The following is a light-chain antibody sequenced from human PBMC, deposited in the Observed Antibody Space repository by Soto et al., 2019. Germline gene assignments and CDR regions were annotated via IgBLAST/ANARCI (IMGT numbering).Light chain of an antibody. Sequence: EIVLTQSPGTLSLSPGERATLSCRASQSVSNNYLAWYQQKPGQAPRLLIYGASNRATGIPDRFSGSGSGTDFTLTISSLRSEDFAVYYCQQYDNWPITFGQGTRLEI. CDR2: GAS. V-gene: IGKV3-20*01. CDR1: QSVSNNY. J-gene: IGKJ5*01. CDR3: QQYDNWPIT.